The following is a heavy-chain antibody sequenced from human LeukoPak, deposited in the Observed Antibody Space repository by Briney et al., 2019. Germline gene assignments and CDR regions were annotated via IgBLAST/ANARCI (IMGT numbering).Heavy chain of an antibody. CDR2: TYYRSKWYT. D-gene: IGHD1-20*01. V-gene: IGHV6-1*01. CDR3: ARALTGTRTFDY. Sequence: SQTLSLTCAISGDSVSGDSAAWNWIRQSPSRGLEWLGRTYYRSKWYTDYALSVRSRVTINTDTSKNQFSLPLNSVTPDDTAIYYCARALTGTRTFDYWGQGTLVTVSS. J-gene: IGHJ4*02. CDR1: GDSVSGDSAA.